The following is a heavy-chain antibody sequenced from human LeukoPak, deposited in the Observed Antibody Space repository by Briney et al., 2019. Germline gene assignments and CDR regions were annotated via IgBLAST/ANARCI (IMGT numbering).Heavy chain of an antibody. CDR3: VKDGGHTALDP. Sequence: SQTLSLTCTVSGGSISSGSYYWSWIRQPAGKGLEWIGRIYTSGSTNYNPSLKGRVTISVDTSKNHFSLNLMSVTAADTAVYYCVKDGGHTALDPWGQGTQVTVSS. J-gene: IGHJ5*02. D-gene: IGHD3-16*01. CDR1: GGSISSGSYY. V-gene: IGHV4-61*02. CDR2: IYTSGST.